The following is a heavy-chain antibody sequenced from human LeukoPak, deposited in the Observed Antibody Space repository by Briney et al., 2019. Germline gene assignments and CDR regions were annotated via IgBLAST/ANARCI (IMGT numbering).Heavy chain of an antibody. Sequence: PSETLSLTCTVSGGSISSGGYYWSWIRQPPGKGLEWIGSIYYSGSTYYNPSLKSRVTISVDTSKNQFSLKLSSVTAADTAVYYCAGEYSSGWPSFGYWGQGTLVTVSS. CDR3: AGEYSSGWPSFGY. J-gene: IGHJ4*02. CDR2: IYYSGST. V-gene: IGHV4-39*07. CDR1: GGSISSGGYY. D-gene: IGHD6-19*01.